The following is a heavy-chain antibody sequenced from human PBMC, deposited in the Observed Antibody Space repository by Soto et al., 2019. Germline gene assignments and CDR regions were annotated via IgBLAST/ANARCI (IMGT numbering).Heavy chain of an antibody. V-gene: IGHV4-34*01. J-gene: IGHJ5*02. CDR1: GGSFSGYY. CDR3: ARGECSGGSCYYIENWFDP. D-gene: IGHD2-15*01. Sequence: SSETLSLTCAVYGGSFSGYYWGWIRQPPGKGLEWIGSIYYSGSTYYNPSLKSRVTISVDTSKNQFSLKLSSVTAADTAVYYCARGECSGGSCYYIENWFDPWGQGTLVTVAS. CDR2: IYYSGST.